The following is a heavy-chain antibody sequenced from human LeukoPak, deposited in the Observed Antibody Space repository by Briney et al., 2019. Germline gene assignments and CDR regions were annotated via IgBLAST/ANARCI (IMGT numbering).Heavy chain of an antibody. V-gene: IGHV4-31*03. D-gene: IGHD2-2*01. Sequence: SQTLSLTSTVSGGSISSGGYYWSWIRQHPGKGLEWIGYIYYSGSTYYNPSLKSRVTISVDTSKNQFSLKLSSVTAADTAVYYCARSQYQLLYWFDPWGQGTLVTVSS. J-gene: IGHJ5*02. CDR1: GGSISSGGYY. CDR2: IYYSGST. CDR3: ARSQYQLLYWFDP.